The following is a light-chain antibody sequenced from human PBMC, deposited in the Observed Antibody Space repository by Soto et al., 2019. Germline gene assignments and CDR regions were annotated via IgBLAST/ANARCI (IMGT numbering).Light chain of an antibody. J-gene: IGLJ3*02. Sequence: QSVLTQSPSASGTPGQRVAISCSGSSSNVGRNAVQWYQHFPGTAPKLLIHTNNQRPSGVPDRFSGSKSGTSASLAIRGLQYDDEADYYCAAWDDSLNGWVFGGGTKLTVL. CDR1: SSNVGRNA. CDR2: TNN. V-gene: IGLV1-44*01. CDR3: AAWDDSLNGWV.